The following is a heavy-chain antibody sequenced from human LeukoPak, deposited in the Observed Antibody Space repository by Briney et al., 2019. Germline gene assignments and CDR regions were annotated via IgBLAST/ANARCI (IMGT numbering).Heavy chain of an antibody. Sequence: GGSLRLSCAASGFTFSSYSMNWVRQAPGKGLEWVSTISSSSSYIYYADSVKGRFTISRDNAKNPLYLQMNSLRAEDTAVYYCAREVVVAAYYFDYWGQGTLVTVSS. CDR2: ISSSSSYI. J-gene: IGHJ4*02. CDR3: AREVVVAAYYFDY. V-gene: IGHV3-21*01. D-gene: IGHD2-15*01. CDR1: GFTFSSYS.